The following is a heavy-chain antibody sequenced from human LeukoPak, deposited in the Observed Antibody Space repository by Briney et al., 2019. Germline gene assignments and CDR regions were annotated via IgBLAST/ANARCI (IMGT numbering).Heavy chain of an antibody. CDR3: ARETYSHGLRRPDY. CDR1: GYTFTSYG. J-gene: IGHJ4*02. CDR2: ISTYNGDT. D-gene: IGHD5/OR15-5a*01. V-gene: IGHV1-18*04. Sequence: GASVRVSCKTSGYTFTSYGISWVRQAPGQGLEWMGWISTYNGDTNYAQKLQGRVTMTRDTSTSTAYMELRSLRSDDTAFCYCARETYSHGLRRPDYWGQGTLVTVSS.